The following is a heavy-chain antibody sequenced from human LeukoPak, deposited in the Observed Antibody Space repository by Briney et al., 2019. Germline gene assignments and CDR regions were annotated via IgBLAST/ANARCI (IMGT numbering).Heavy chain of an antibody. CDR2: IYYSVST. CDR1: GGSISSSSYY. J-gene: IGHJ4*02. V-gene: IGHV4-39*01. D-gene: IGHD2-21*02. Sequence: PSETLSLTCTVSGGSISSSSYYWGWIRQPPGKGLEGIGSIYYSVSTYYNPSLKSRVTISVTTSKNQFSLKMSSVTAADTAVYYCARPLTAAFFDYWGQGTLVTVSS. CDR3: ARPLTAAFFDY.